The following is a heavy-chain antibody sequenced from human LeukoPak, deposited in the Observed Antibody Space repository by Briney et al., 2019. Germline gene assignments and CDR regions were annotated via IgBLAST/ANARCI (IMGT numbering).Heavy chain of an antibody. V-gene: IGHV4-39*07. J-gene: IGHJ4*02. CDR3: ARETDYGDYVLVDY. CDR1: GVSISSSNSY. D-gene: IGHD4-17*01. Sequence: SETLSLTCTVSGVSISSSNSYWGWIRQPPGKGLEWIGSIYYSGNTYYNASLKSQVSISIDTSKNQFSLKLSSVTAADTAVYYCARETDYGDYVLVDYWGQGTLVTVSS. CDR2: IYYSGNT.